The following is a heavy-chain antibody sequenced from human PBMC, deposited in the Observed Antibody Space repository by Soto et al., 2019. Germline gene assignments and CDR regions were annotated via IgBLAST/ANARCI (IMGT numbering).Heavy chain of an antibody. CDR2: INHSGST. D-gene: IGHD3-10*01. CDR3: AGEYYYGSGSYPYYYYGMDV. J-gene: IGHJ6*02. V-gene: IGHV4-34*01. Sequence: SETLSLTCAVYGGSFSGYYWSWIRQPPGKGLEWIGEINHSGSTNYNPSLKSRVTISVDTSKNQFSLKLSSVTAADTAVYYCAGEYYYGSGSYPYYYYGMDVWGQGTTVTVSS. CDR1: GGSFSGYY.